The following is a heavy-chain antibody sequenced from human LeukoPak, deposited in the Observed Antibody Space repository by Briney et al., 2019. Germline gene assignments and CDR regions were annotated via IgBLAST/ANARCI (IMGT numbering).Heavy chain of an antibody. J-gene: IGHJ4*02. CDR3: AKVKCSTSCPFDY. V-gene: IGHV3-23*01. D-gene: IGHD2-2*01. CDR2: ISGSGGST. Sequence: GGTLRLSCAASGFTFSSYGMSWVRQAPGKGLEWVSAISGSGGSTYYADSVKGRFTISRDNSKNTLYLQMNSLRAEDTAVYYCAKVKCSTSCPFDYWGQGTLVTVSS. CDR1: GFTFSSYG.